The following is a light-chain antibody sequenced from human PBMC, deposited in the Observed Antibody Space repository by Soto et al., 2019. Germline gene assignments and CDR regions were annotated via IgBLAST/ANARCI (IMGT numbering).Light chain of an antibody. Sequence: DIQMTQSNYTVSASEGERGTITFRARQSISSLFAWYQQKPGKAPKLLIYNASSLESGVPSRFSGSGSGTEFTLTISSLQPDDFATYYCQQYNSYWTFGQGTKVDI. CDR3: QQYNSYWT. CDR1: QSISSL. J-gene: IGKJ1*01. CDR2: NAS. V-gene: IGKV1-5*03.